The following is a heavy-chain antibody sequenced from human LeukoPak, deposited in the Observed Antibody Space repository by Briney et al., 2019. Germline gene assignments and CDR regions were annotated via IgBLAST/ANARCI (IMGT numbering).Heavy chain of an antibody. V-gene: IGHV3-23*01. Sequence: GGSLRLSCPASGFTFSSYAMSWVRQAPGKGLEWVSAISGSGGSTYYADSVKGRFTISRDNSKNTLYLQMNSLRAEDTAVYYCAKIYDSSGYYPLVDYWGQGTLVTVSS. CDR3: AKIYDSSGYYPLVDY. CDR1: GFTFSSYA. J-gene: IGHJ4*02. CDR2: ISGSGGST. D-gene: IGHD3-22*01.